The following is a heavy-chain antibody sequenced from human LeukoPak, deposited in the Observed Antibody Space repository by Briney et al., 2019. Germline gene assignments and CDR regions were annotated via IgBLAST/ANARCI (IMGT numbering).Heavy chain of an antibody. J-gene: IGHJ4*02. CDR2: IRSGYT. V-gene: IGHV4-34*01. Sequence: SETLSLTRAVHGVSVGGYYWSWIRQSPGKGLEWIGEIRSGYTNYNPSLKTRVTISADTSENQLSLRLTSVTAADTAVYYCARMRCGHTDNRCYNYWGQGTLVTVSS. CDR1: GVSVGGYY. D-gene: IGHD2-2*02. CDR3: ARMRCGHTDNRCYNY.